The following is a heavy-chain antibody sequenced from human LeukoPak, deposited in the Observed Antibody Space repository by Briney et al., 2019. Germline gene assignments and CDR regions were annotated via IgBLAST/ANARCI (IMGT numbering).Heavy chain of an antibody. CDR3: ARRQGCSSTSCPPDS. J-gene: IGHJ4*02. CDR2: INPGDSDT. D-gene: IGHD2-2*01. Sequence: LGESLKISCRGSGYSFTTYWIGWVRQMPGKGLEWMGIINPGDSDTRYSPSFQGQVTMSADKSINTAYLQWSSLKASDTAMYYCARRQGCSSTSCPPDSWGQGTLVTVSS. CDR1: GYSFTTYW. V-gene: IGHV5-51*01.